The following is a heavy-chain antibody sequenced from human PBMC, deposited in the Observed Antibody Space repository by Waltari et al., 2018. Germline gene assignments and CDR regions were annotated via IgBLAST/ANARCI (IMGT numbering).Heavy chain of an antibody. CDR1: GGSTSNYY. Sequence: QVQLQESGPGLVKPWETLSLTCGVSGGSTSNYYWSWIRQFPGRGLEWSALSTYSGGTNYNPSLKRRVTMSVDANNFSLEMTPLTATDTAVYFCARHFQGGGVTRHYFDLWGRGTPVTVSS. CDR3: ARHFQGGGVTRHYFDL. V-gene: IGHV4-59*08. D-gene: IGHD4-17*01. J-gene: IGHJ2*01. CDR2: STYSGGT.